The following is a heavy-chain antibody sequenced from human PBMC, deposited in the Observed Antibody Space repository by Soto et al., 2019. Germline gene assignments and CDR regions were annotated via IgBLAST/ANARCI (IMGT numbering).Heavy chain of an antibody. Sequence: PSETLSLTCTVSGGSVSTGMKYWGWVRQPPGKALEFIGYMYKTGETLLNSSLKSRVTLSMETSENQFSLTLSSVTAAGTAVYFCMKAHESGDFLGMSVWGPGTTVTVSS. J-gene: IGHJ6*02. CDR2: MYKTGET. D-gene: IGHD3-10*01. CDR1: GGSVSTGMKY. V-gene: IGHV4-61*01. CDR3: MKAHESGDFLGMSV.